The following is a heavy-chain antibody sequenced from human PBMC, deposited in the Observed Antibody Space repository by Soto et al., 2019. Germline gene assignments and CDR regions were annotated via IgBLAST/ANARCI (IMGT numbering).Heavy chain of an antibody. V-gene: IGHV3-48*02. CDR3: ARDHRELLSYYYGMDA. J-gene: IGHJ6*02. D-gene: IGHD1-26*01. Sequence: GGSLRLSCAASGFTFSSYSMNWVRQAPGKGLEWVSYISSSSSTIYYADSVKGRFTISRDNAKNSLYLQMNSLRDEDTAVYYCARDHRELLSYYYGMDAWGQGTTVTVSS. CDR2: ISSSSSTI. CDR1: GFTFSSYS.